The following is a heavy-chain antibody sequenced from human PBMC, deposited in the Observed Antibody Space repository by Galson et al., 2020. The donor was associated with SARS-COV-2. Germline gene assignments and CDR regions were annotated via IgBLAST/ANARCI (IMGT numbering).Heavy chain of an antibody. J-gene: IGHJ4*02. CDR3: TRAGATPFEY. Sequence: TGGSLRLSCAVSGFTFRSSPMHWVRQAPGKGLVWVSRINTDGTVTDYADSVKGRFTISRDNAKYTLYLQMHSLRPEDTAMYYCTRAGATPFEYWGQGALVTVSS. CDR1: GFTFRSSP. V-gene: IGHV3-74*01. D-gene: IGHD1-26*01. CDR2: INTDGTVT.